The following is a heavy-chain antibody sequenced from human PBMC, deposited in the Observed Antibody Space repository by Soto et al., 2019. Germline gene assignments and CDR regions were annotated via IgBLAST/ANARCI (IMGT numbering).Heavy chain of an antibody. V-gene: IGHV3-30*18. J-gene: IGHJ4*02. D-gene: IGHD2-8*02. CDR3: AKEDSDGVPYYPVSPGVDY. CDR2: ISYDGTNK. Sequence: GGSLRLSCAASGFTFSTYGMHWVRQAPGKELEGVAVISYDGTNKFYADSVQGRFTISRYNSKNTLFLQMNSLRAEDAAVYYCAKEDSDGVPYYPVSPGVDYCGPGTLVTV. CDR1: GFTFSTYG.